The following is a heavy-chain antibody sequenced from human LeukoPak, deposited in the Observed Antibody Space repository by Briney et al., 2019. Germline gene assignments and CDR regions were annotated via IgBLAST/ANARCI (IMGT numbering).Heavy chain of an antibody. CDR3: ARESFEEPGTMDH. CDR2: IYYGGGT. J-gene: IGHJ4*02. Sequence: SETLSLTCTVSGDSISSSFYYWGWIRQPPGKGLEWIGSIYYGGGTHYNPSLKSRATIFLDTSMNQFSLRLTSVTAADTALYFCARESFEEPGTMDHWGQGTLVSVSS. CDR1: GDSISSSFYY. V-gene: IGHV4-39*07. D-gene: IGHD4/OR15-4a*01.